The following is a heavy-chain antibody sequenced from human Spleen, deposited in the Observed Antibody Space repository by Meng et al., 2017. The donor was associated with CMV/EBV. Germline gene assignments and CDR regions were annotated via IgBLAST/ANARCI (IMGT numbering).Heavy chain of an antibody. V-gene: IGHV3-30*04. CDR3: ARDFYYDSSGYLDY. Sequence: GESLKISCAASGFTFRSYAFHWVRQAPGRGLEWVAVISYDGSNKYYADSVKGRFTISRDNSKNTLYLQMNSLRAEDTAVYYCARDFYYDSSGYLDYWGQGTLVTVSS. CDR2: ISYDGSNK. D-gene: IGHD3-22*01. J-gene: IGHJ4*02. CDR1: GFTFRSYA.